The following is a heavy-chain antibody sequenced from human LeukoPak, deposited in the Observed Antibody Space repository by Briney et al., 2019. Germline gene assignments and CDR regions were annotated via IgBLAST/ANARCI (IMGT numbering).Heavy chain of an antibody. CDR1: GFRVSSNH. CDR2: IYTGDVT. J-gene: IGHJ4*02. V-gene: IGHV3-53*01. D-gene: IGHD3-22*01. Sequence: GGALRLSCAVSGFRVSSNHMTWVRQAPGKGLEWVSLIYTGDVTYYADSVKGRFTISTDNSKNILYLQMDSLTAEDTALYYCARERDYDTYIDYWGQGTLVTVSS. CDR3: ARERDYDTYIDY.